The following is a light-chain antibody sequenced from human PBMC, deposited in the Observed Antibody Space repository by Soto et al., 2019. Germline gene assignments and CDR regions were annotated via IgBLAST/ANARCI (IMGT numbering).Light chain of an antibody. CDR2: DAS. J-gene: IGKJ2*01. CDR1: QRISSW. CDR3: QQYNSYPYT. Sequence: DIQMTQSPSTLSASVGDRVTITCRASQRISSWLAWYQQKPGKAPKLLIYDASSLESGVPSRFSGSGAWTEFTLTISSLQPDDFATYYCQQYNSYPYTFGQGTKLEIK. V-gene: IGKV1-5*01.